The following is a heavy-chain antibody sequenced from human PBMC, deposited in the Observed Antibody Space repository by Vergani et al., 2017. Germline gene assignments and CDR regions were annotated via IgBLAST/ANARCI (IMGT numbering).Heavy chain of an antibody. CDR3: AKRQGWELPPESWYFDY. CDR1: GGSISSGSYY. Sequence: QVQLQESGPGLVKPSQTLSLTCTVSGGSISSGSYYWSWIRQPAGKGLEWIGRIYTSGSTNYNPSLKSRVTISVDTSKNQFSLKLSSVTAADTAVYYCAKRQGWELPPESWYFDYWGQGTLVTVSS. D-gene: IGHD1-26*01. CDR2: IYTSGST. J-gene: IGHJ4*02. V-gene: IGHV4-61*02.